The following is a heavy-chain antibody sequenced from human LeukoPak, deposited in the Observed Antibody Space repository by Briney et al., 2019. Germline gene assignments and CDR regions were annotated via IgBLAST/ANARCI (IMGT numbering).Heavy chain of an antibody. CDR3: ARGGRYCSSTSCSFDY. V-gene: IGHV3-21*01. CDR1: GFTFSSYS. CDR2: ISSSSSYI. J-gene: IGHJ4*02. D-gene: IGHD2-2*01. Sequence: PGGSLRLSCASSGFTFSSYSMNWVRQAPGKGLEWVSSISSSSSYIYYADSVKGRFTISRDNAKNSLYLQMNSLRAEDTAVYYCARGGRYCSSTSCSFDYWGQGTLVTVSS.